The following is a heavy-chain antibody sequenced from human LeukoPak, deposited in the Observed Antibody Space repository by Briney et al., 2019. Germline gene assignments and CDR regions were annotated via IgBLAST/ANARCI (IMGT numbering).Heavy chain of an antibody. J-gene: IGHJ4*02. CDR2: MYHSGST. Sequence: PSETLSLTCTVSGGSISSSSYYWGWIRQPPGKGLEWIGSMYHSGSTYYNPSLKSRVTISVDTSKNQFSLKLSSVTAADTAVYYCARIPTTYSSGWYYFDYWGQGTLVTVSS. CDR1: GGSISSSSYY. D-gene: IGHD6-19*01. CDR3: ARIPTTYSSGWYYFDY. V-gene: IGHV4-39*07.